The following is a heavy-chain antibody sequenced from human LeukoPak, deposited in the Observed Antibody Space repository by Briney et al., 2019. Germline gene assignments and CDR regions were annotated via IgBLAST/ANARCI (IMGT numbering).Heavy chain of an antibody. J-gene: IGHJ6*02. CDR3: ASYLTSIPSGMDV. CDR2: ISTDGSSR. D-gene: IGHD2/OR15-2a*01. CDR1: GFTFSSYW. V-gene: IGHV3-74*01. Sequence: GGSLRLSCAASGFTFSSYWMHWLRQEPRKGLVWVSRISTDGSSRSYADSVKGRFTITRDNGKNTLYLQMNSLRAEDTAVYYCASYLTSIPSGMDVWGQGATVTVSS.